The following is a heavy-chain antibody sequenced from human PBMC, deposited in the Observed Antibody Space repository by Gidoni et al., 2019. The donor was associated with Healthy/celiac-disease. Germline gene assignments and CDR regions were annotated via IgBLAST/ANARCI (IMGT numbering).Heavy chain of an antibody. Sequence: EVQLVQSGAEVKKPGESLKISCKGSGYSFTSYWIGWVRQMPGKGLEWMGIIYPGDSDTRYSPSFQGQVTISADKSISTAYLQWSSLKASDTAMYYCARHLPRGYSGYEYSDYYGMDVWGQGTTVTVSS. CDR2: IYPGDSDT. CDR3: ARHLPRGYSGYEYSDYYGMDV. CDR1: GYSFTSYW. D-gene: IGHD5-12*01. V-gene: IGHV5-51*01. J-gene: IGHJ6*02.